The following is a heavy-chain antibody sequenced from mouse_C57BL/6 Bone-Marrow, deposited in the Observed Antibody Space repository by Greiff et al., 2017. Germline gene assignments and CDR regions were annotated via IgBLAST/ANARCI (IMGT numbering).Heavy chain of an antibody. Sequence: VKVVESGAELVRPGASVKLSCKASGYTFTDYYINWVKQRPGQGLEWIARIYPGSGNTYYNEKFKGKATLTAEKSSSTAYMQLSSLTSEDSAVYFCARSRAWFAYWSQETLVTVSA. CDR2: IYPGSGNT. J-gene: IGHJ3*01. V-gene: IGHV1-76*01. CDR1: GYTFTDYY. CDR3: ARSRAWFAY.